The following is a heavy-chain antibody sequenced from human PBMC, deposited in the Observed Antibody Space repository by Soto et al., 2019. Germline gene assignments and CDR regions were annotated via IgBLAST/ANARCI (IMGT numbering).Heavy chain of an antibody. CDR1: GFTFSSYG. V-gene: IGHV3-33*01. Sequence: QVQLVESGGGVVQPGRSLRLSCAASGFTFSSYGMHWVRQAPGKGLEWVAVIWYDGSNKYYADSVKGRFTISRDNSKNTLYLQMNSLRAEDTAVYYCARGDVVVVAAPLHYYYYYGMDVWGQGTTVTACS. D-gene: IGHD2-15*01. CDR2: IWYDGSNK. CDR3: ARGDVVVVAAPLHYYYYYGMDV. J-gene: IGHJ6*02.